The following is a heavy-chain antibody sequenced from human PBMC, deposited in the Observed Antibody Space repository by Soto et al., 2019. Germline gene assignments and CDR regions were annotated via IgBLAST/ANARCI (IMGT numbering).Heavy chain of an antibody. V-gene: IGHV2-5*02. J-gene: IGHJ4*02. Sequence: QITLKESGPTLVKPTQTLTLTCTFSGFSLSSTRMAVGWIRQPPGKALEWLALIYWDDDKRYSPFLKSRLTIPKDTCKNQVVLTMSNMDPVDTARYYCAHIVVAGLGYYFDYWGQGTLVTVSS. CDR3: AHIVVAGLGYYFDY. CDR2: IYWDDDK. CDR1: GFSLSSTRMA. D-gene: IGHD6-19*01.